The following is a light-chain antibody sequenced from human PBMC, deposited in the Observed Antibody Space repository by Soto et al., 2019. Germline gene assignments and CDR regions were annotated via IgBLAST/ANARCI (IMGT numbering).Light chain of an antibody. CDR1: QSLPTS. Sequence: EIVMTQSPATLSVSPGERATLSCWASQSLPTSLAWYQQKPGQAPRLLIYHASTRATGVPARFSGSGSGTDFTLTISSLQSEDFAVYYCQQYKNWPPEYTFGQGTKVDIK. CDR2: HAS. V-gene: IGKV3D-15*01. J-gene: IGKJ2*01. CDR3: QQYKNWPPEYT.